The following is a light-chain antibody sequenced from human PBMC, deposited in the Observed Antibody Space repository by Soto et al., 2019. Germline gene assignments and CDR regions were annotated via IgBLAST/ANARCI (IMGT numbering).Light chain of an antibody. J-gene: IGKJ5*01. V-gene: IGKV1-5*03. CDR1: QSISSW. Sequence: DIQLTQSPSTLSASVGDRVTITCRASQSISSWLAWYQQKPGKAPSVLIYKASSLESGVPSRFSGSGSGTEFTLTINSLQPEDFATYYCQQSNRYPITFGQGTRLEIK. CDR2: KAS. CDR3: QQSNRYPIT.